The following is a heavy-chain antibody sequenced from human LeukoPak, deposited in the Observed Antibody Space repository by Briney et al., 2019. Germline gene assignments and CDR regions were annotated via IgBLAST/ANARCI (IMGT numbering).Heavy chain of an antibody. D-gene: IGHD2-8*01. V-gene: IGHV4-39*07. CDR3: ARRYCTNGVCYSDFDY. Sequence: SETLSLTCTVSGGSISSSSYYWGWLRQPPGTGLEWIGEINHSGSTNYNPSLKSRVTISVDTSKNQFSLKLNSVTAADTAVYYCARRYCTNGVCYSDFDYWGQGTLVTVSS. CDR2: INHSGST. CDR1: GGSISSSSYY. J-gene: IGHJ4*02.